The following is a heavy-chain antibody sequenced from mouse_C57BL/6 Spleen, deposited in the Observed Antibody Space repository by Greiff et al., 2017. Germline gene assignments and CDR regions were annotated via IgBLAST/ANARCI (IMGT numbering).Heavy chain of an antibody. CDR1: GYTFTDYY. J-gene: IGHJ2*01. CDR2: INPNNGGT. V-gene: IGHV1-26*01. Sequence: EVQLQQSGPELVKPGASVKISCKASGYTFTDYYMNWVKQSHGKSLEWIGDINPNNGGTSYNQKFKGKATLTVDKSSSTAYMELRSLPSEDAAVYYCAREGILDYWGQGTTLTVSS. CDR3: AREGILDY.